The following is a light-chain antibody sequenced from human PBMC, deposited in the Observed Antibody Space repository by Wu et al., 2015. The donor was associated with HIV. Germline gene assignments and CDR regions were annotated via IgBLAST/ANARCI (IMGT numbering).Light chain of an antibody. CDR3: QQFNSYLLT. J-gene: IGKJ4*01. Sequence: EILMTQSPATLSVSPGDRVTLSCTSSQSINSNLAWYQQKPGQAPRLLIYGISTRAAGIPARFSDSRSGTEFTLTISSIQSEDFATYYCQQFNSYLLTFGGGTKVEIK. V-gene: IGKV3-15*01. CDR1: QSINSN. CDR2: GIS.